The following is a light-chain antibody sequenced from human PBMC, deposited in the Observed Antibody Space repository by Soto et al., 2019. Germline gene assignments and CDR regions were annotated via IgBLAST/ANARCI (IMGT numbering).Light chain of an antibody. CDR2: GNI. V-gene: IGLV1-40*01. CDR1: SSNIGAGYD. Sequence: QSVLTQPPSVSGAPGQRVTISCTGSSSNIGAGYDVHFYQQLPGTAPKLLIFGNINRPSGVPDRFSVSKSGTSASLAITGLQAEDEADYYCQSYDSSLSVVFGGGTKLTVL. J-gene: IGLJ2*01. CDR3: QSYDSSLSVV.